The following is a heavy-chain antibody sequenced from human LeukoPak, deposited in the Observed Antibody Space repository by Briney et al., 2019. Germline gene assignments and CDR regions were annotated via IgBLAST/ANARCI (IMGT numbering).Heavy chain of an antibody. V-gene: IGHV4-59*08. J-gene: IGHJ4*01. CDR1: GGSISSDS. Sequence: SETLSLTCTVSGGSISSDSWSWIRQPPGKGLDWIWDICYSGSTNYNPSLKSLVTISVDTSKNQFSLKLSSVTAADTAVYYCARLGYGSGSYLPYYFDYLGHGTLVTVSS. CDR2: ICYSGST. CDR3: ARLGYGSGSYLPYYFDY. D-gene: IGHD3-10*01.